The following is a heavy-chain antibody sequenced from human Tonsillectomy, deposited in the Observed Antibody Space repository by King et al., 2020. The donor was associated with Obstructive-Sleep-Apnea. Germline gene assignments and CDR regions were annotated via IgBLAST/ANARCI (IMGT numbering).Heavy chain of an antibody. CDR1: GYTFTGYY. CDR2: INPNSGDT. V-gene: IGHV1-2*02. CDR3: ASPGSPDCSSTSGPFDY. D-gene: IGHD2-2*01. Sequence: QLVQSGAEVKKPGASVKVSCKASGYTFTGYYLHWVRQAPGQGLEWMGWINPNSGDTNYVQKFQGRVTMTRDTSISTAYMELSSLRSDDTAVYYCASPGSPDCSSTSGPFDYWGQGTLVTVSS. J-gene: IGHJ4*02.